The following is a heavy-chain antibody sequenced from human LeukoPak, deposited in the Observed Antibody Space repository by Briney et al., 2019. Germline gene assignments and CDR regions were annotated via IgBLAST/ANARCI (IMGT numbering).Heavy chain of an antibody. V-gene: IGHV1-2*02. J-gene: IGHJ4*02. Sequence: EASVKVSCKASGYTFTGYYMHWVRQAPGQGLEWMGWINPNSGGTNYAQKFQGRVTMTRDTSISTVYMELSSLTSDDTAIYYCARAMSGDLFDFWGQGTLVTVSS. CDR2: INPNSGGT. CDR1: GYTFTGYY. CDR3: ARAMSGDLFDF. D-gene: IGHD3-10*01.